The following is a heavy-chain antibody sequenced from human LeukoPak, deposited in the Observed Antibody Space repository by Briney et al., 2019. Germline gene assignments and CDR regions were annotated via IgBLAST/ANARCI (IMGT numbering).Heavy chain of an antibody. J-gene: IGHJ4*02. CDR2: ISSSSSYI. CDR3: AREVHGDYYFDY. D-gene: IGHD4-17*01. CDR1: GFTFSSYS. Sequence: GGSLRLSCATSGFTFSSYSMNWVRQAPGKGLEWVSSISSSSSYIYYADSVKGRFTISRDNAKNSLYLQMDSLRSEDTAVYYCAREVHGDYYFDYWGQGTLVTVSS. V-gene: IGHV3-21*01.